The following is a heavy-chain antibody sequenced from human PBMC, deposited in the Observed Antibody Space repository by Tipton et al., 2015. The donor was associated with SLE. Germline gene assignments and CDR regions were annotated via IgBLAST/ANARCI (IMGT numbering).Heavy chain of an antibody. CDR3: ARHLPPQMESSGWVVDGGMDV. CDR1: GDSISRSAYY. Sequence: SLTCTVSGDSISRSAYYWVWIRPPPGKGLEWIGSMYYCGSTYYNPSLKSRVTISVDTSKNQFSLKLSSVTAADTAVYFCARHLPPQMESSGWVVDGGMDVWGQVTTVTVSS. CDR2: MYYCGST. V-gene: IGHV4-39*01. D-gene: IGHD6-19*01. J-gene: IGHJ6*01.